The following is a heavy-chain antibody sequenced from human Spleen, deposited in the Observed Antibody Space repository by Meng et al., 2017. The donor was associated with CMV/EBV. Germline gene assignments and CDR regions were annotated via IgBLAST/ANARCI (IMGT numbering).Heavy chain of an antibody. V-gene: IGHV1-69*04. D-gene: IGHD1-7*01. CDR1: GDTFNTFT. CDR2: ILPTLDLT. Sequence: SVKVSCKASGDTFNTFTIDWVRQAPGQGLEWMGRILPTLDLTDYAQKFQGRVTITADKSTSTAYMELSSLRSEDTAVYYCAREITGTAGATYNWFDPWGQGTLVTVSS. J-gene: IGHJ5*02. CDR3: AREITGTAGATYNWFDP.